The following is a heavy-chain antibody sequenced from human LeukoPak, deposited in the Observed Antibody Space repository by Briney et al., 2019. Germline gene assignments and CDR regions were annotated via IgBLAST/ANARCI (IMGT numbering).Heavy chain of an antibody. Sequence: SETLSLTCTVSGGSISSRDYYWTWIRQYTGKGLVWIVYIYYSGTTSYNPSPKSRVTISVDTSKNQFSLRLGSVTAAETAVYYCPRDRYGGGTYGGLGMYWYDPWGQGTLVIVSS. CDR1: GGSISSRDYY. D-gene: IGHD3-16*01. CDR3: PRDRYGGGTYGGLGMYWYDP. V-gene: IGHV4-31*03. CDR2: IYYSGTT. J-gene: IGHJ5*02.